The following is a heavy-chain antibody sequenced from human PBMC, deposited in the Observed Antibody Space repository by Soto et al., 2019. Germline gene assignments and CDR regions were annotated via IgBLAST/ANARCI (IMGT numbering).Heavy chain of an antibody. J-gene: IGHJ4*02. CDR1: GYTFNKYG. V-gene: IGHV1-18*01. CDR3: ARDRYFDFWSGFRFDY. Sequence: QLVQSGAEVKRPGASVKVSCKTSGYTFNKYGVSWVRQAPGQGLEWMGWISGYNGKTTFAQNFQGRVTMTTDTSTTTAYMELGSLRSDDTAVYFWARDRYFDFWSGFRFDYWGQGTLVTVSS. CDR2: ISGYNGKT. D-gene: IGHD3-3*01.